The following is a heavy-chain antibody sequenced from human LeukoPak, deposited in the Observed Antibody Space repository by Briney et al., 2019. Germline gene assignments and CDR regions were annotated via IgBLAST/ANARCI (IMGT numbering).Heavy chain of an antibody. CDR3: AKGGSSTRGAFDI. Sequence: PGESLRLSCAASGFTFSSYAMSWVRKAPGKGLEWVSAISGSGGTTYYADSVKGRFTISRDNSKNTLYLQMNSLRAEDTAVYYCAKGGSSTRGAFDIWGQGTMVTVPS. J-gene: IGHJ3*02. V-gene: IGHV3-23*01. CDR2: ISGSGGTT. CDR1: GFTFSSYA. D-gene: IGHD6-6*01.